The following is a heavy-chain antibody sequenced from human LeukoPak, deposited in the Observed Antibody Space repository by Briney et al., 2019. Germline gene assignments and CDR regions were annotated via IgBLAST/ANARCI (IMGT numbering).Heavy chain of an antibody. D-gene: IGHD1-1*01. CDR1: GFTFSNYA. V-gene: IGHV3-23*01. CDR2: IDGSGGST. J-gene: IGHJ4*02. Sequence: SGGSLRLSCAASGFTFSNYAMSWVRQASGKGLEWVSAIDGSGGSTYYADSVKGRFTISRDNSKNTLYLQMNSLRAEDTAVYYCANDRGTNWATGDDYWGQGTLVTVSS. CDR3: ANDRGTNWATGDDY.